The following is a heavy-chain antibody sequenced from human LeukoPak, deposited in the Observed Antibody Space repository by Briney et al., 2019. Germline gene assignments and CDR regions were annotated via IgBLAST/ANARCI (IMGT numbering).Heavy chain of an antibody. J-gene: IGHJ3*02. CDR3: ARAAXSSGYDAFDI. CDR2: ISAYNGNT. CDR1: GYTFTSYG. V-gene: IGHV1-18*01. Sequence: ASVKISCKASGYTFTSYGISWVRQAPGQGLEWMGWISAYNGNTNYAQKLQGRVTMTTDTSTSTAYMELKRLRSDDPAVYYCARAAXSSGYDAFDIWGQGTMVTVSS. D-gene: IGHD2-15*01.